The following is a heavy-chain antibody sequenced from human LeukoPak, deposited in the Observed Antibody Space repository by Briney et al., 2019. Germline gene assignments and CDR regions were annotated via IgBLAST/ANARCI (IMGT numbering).Heavy chain of an antibody. D-gene: IGHD3-22*01. CDR1: GGSISSYY. J-gene: IGHJ5*02. CDR2: VYYSGST. Sequence: KPSETLSLTCTVSGGSISSYYWSWIRQPPGKGLEWIGYVYYSGSTTYNPSLKSRVTTSVDTSKNQFSLKLSSVTAADTAVYYCARAPYTSGFYFFDPWGQGTLVTVSS. V-gene: IGHV4-59*13. CDR3: ARAPYTSGFYFFDP.